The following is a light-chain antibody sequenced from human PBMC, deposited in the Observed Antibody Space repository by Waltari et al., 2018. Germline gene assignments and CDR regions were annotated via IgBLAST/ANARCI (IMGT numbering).Light chain of an antibody. Sequence: IVLTQSPDTLSLSPGQRATLSCRASQTINNNSLVWYQQKPGQAPRLIIHGASSRATGFPDRFSGSGAGADCTLTISSLKPEDSAVYYCQQFDGSVLTFGGGTKVEI. V-gene: IGKV3-20*01. J-gene: IGKJ4*01. CDR2: GAS. CDR1: QTINNNS. CDR3: QQFDGSVLT.